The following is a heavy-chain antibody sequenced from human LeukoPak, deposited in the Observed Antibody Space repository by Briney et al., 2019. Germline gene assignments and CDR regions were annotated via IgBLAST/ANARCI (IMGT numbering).Heavy chain of an antibody. CDR2: MNPDSGNT. J-gene: IGHJ4*02. CDR1: GYTFTSYD. CDR3: ARALVATIGFDY. V-gene: IGHV1-8*01. Sequence: GASVKVSCKASGYTFTSYDINWVRQATGQGLEWMGWMNPDSGNTGYAQKFQGRVTMTRNTSISTAYTELSSLRSEDTAVYYCARALVATIGFDYWGQGTLVTVSS. D-gene: IGHD5-12*01.